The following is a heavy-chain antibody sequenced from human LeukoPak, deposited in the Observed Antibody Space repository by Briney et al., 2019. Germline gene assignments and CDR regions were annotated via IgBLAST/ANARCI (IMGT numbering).Heavy chain of an antibody. V-gene: IGHV3-23*01. D-gene: IGHD2-2*01. CDR2: ISGSGGST. CDR3: AKDLDIVVVPAAIWAYYYYGMDV. CDR1: EFPFSIYA. J-gene: IGHJ6*02. Sequence: GSLRLSCEVSEFPFSIYAMAWVRQAPGQGLEWVSAISGSGGSTYYADSVKGRFTISRDNSKNTLYLQMNSLRAEDTAVYYCAKDLDIVVVPAAIWAYYYYGMDVWGQGTTVTVSS.